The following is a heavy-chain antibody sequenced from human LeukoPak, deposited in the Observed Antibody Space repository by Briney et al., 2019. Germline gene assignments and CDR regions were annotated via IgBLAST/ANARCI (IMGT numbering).Heavy chain of an antibody. Sequence: SGTLSLTCTVSGGSINNYYWTWIRQPPGKGLECFGYVYYTGRTYYNPSLKSRVTISVDTSKNQFSLKLNSVTAADTAVYYCARDSSTVTTRHFDYWGQGTLVTVSS. J-gene: IGHJ4*02. CDR1: GGSINNYY. CDR2: VYYTGRT. D-gene: IGHD4-17*01. CDR3: ARDSSTVTTRHFDY. V-gene: IGHV4-59*01.